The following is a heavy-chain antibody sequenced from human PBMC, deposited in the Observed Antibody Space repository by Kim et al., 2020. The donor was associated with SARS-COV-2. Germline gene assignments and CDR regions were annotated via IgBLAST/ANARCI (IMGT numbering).Heavy chain of an antibody. CDR1: GYTFTSYY. V-gene: IGHV1-46*01. CDR3: ARDRTPFCGGDCPFDY. D-gene: IGHD2-21*02. CDR2: INPSGGST. J-gene: IGHJ4*02. Sequence: ASVKVSCKASGYTFTSYYMHWVRQAPGQGLEWMGIINPSGGSTSYAQKFQGRVTMTRDTSTSTVYMELSSLRSEDTAVYCCARDRTPFCGGDCPFDYWGQGTLVTVSS.